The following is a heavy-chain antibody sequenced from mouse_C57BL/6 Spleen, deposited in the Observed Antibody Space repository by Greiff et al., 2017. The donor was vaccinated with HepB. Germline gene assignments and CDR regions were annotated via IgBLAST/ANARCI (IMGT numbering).Heavy chain of an antibody. J-gene: IGHJ3*01. D-gene: IGHD1-1*01. CDR3: ARTGYYGSSSFAY. CDR2: IYPGSGST. Sequence: VQLQQSGAELVKPGASVKMSCMASGYTFTSYWITWVKQRPGQGLEWIGDIYPGSGSTNYNEKFKSKATLTVDTSSSTAYMQLSSLTSEDSAVYYCARTGYYGSSSFAYWGQGTLVTVSA. V-gene: IGHV1-55*01. CDR1: GYTFTSYW.